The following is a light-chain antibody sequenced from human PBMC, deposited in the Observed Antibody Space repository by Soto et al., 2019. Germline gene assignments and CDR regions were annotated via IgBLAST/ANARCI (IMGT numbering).Light chain of an antibody. CDR2: GAS. J-gene: IGKJ5*01. V-gene: IGKV3-20*01. Sequence: EIVLTQSPGTLSLSPGDRATHSGMASQSVSSSYLAWYQQKPGQAPGLLIYGASTRATGIPDRFSGDGSVTHFTLTISRLEAEDFVMYYCQQYGSSPITLGQGTRLEIK. CDR3: QQYGSSPIT. CDR1: QSVSSSY.